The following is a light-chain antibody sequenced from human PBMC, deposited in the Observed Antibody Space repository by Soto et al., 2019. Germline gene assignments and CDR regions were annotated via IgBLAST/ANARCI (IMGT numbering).Light chain of an antibody. CDR3: EAWDDSRYGAV. J-gene: IGLJ2*01. CDR2: SND. V-gene: IGLV1-44*01. CDR1: SSNIGTNT. Sequence: QSALTQPPSASGTPGQGVTISCSGSSSNIGTNTVNWYKQLPGTAPKLLIYSNDLLPSGVPDRFSGSKSGTSASLAISGLQSEDEADYYCEAWDDSRYGAVFGGGTKLTVL.